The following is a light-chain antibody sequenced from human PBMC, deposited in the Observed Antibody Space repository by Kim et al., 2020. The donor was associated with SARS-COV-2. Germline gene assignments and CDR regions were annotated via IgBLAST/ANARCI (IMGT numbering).Light chain of an antibody. CDR2: EDS. V-gene: IGLV3-10*01. J-gene: IGLJ3*02. CDR3: YSTDSSGNHRV. CDR1: ALPKKY. Sequence: SYELTQPPSVSVSPGQTARITCSGDALPKKYAYWYQQKSGQAPVLVIYEDSKRPSGIPERFSGSSSGPMATLTISGAQVEDEADYYCYSTDSSGNHRVFGGGTPLTVL.